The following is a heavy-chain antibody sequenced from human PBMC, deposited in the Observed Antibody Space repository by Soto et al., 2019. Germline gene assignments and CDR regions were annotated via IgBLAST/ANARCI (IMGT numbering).Heavy chain of an antibody. CDR2: INQDGGKT. V-gene: IGHV3-7*03. J-gene: IGHJ4*02. D-gene: IGHD1-7*01. CDR3: ARGTPTPGLDY. CDR1: GFTFNNYW. Sequence: GGSLRLSCAASGFTFNNYWMNWVRQAPGKGLEWLANINQDGGKTNYVDSVKGRFTISRDNAKNSLYLQMNSLRAEDTAVYYCARGTPTPGLDYWGQGTLVTVSS.